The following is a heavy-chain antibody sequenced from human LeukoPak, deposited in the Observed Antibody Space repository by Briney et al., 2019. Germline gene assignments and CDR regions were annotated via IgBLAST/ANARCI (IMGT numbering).Heavy chain of an antibody. CDR1: GFTVSSNY. Sequence: GGSLRLSCAASGFTVSSNYMSWVRQAPGKGLEWVSVIYSGGSRYYADSVKGRFTISRDNAKNSLYLQMNSLRAEDTAVYYCAREPYYDSSGYCLDYWGQGTLVTVSS. CDR3: AREPYYDSSGYCLDY. D-gene: IGHD3-22*01. V-gene: IGHV3-66*01. CDR2: IYSGGSR. J-gene: IGHJ4*02.